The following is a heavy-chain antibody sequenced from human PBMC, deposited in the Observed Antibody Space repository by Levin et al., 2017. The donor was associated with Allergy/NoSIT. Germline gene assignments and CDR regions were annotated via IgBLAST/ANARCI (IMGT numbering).Heavy chain of an antibody. V-gene: IGHV4-31*03. Sequence: KPGGSLRLSCTVSGGSISGGGYYWSWIRQDPVRGLEWIGYIYDSGTTYYNPSLKSRLIISLDTSKNQFSLRLTSVTAADTAVYFCARDGSNYLNGMDVWGQGTTVTVSS. CDR1: GGSISGGGYY. J-gene: IGHJ6*02. CDR3: ARDGSNYLNGMDV. D-gene: IGHD4-11*01. CDR2: IYDSGTT.